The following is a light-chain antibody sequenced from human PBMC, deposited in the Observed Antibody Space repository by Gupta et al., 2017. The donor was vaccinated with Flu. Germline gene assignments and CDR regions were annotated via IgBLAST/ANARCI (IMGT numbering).Light chain of an antibody. V-gene: IGKV1-39*01. Sequence: DIQMTQSPSSLSASVGDRVTITCRASQSITNYLYWYQQKPGKAPKLLIYSASSLQSGVPSRFSGSGSGTDFTLTISSLQPEDFAIYFCQQSHTSPPTFGHGTKVEIK. CDR3: QQSHTSPPT. CDR1: QSITNY. J-gene: IGKJ1*01. CDR2: SAS.